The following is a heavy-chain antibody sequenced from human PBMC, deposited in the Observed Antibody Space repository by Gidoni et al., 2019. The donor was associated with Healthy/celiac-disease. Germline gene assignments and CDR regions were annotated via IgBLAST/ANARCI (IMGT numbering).Heavy chain of an antibody. CDR2: IYYSGST. D-gene: IGHD6-19*01. V-gene: IGHV4-39*01. CDR3: ARRGIAVAGKDAFDI. Sequence: QLQLQESGPGLVKPSETLSLTCTVSGGSISSSSYYWGWIRQPPGKGLEWIGSIYYSGSTYYNPSLKSRVTISVDTSKNQFSLKLSSVTAADTAVYYCARRGIAVAGKDAFDIWGQGTMVTVSS. J-gene: IGHJ3*02. CDR1: GGSISSSSYY.